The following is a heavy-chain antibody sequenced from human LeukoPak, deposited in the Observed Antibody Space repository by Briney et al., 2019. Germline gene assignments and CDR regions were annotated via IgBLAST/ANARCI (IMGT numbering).Heavy chain of an antibody. CDR3: ARGTEGGASWFHWFDP. V-gene: IGHV5-51*01. CDR1: GYSFTSYW. D-gene: IGHD6-13*01. Sequence: GESLKISCKGSGYSFTSYWIGWVRQMPGKGLEWMGIIYPGDSETRYSPSFQGQVTISADKSINTAYLQWSSLKAPDAAMYYCARGTEGGASWFHWFDPWGQGTLVTVSS. CDR2: IYPGDSET. J-gene: IGHJ5*02.